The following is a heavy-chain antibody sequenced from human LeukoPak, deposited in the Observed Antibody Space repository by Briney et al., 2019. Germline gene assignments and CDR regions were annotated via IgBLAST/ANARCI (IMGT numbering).Heavy chain of an antibody. CDR2: INPSGGST. Sequence: ASVKVSCKASGYTFTSYYMHWVRQAPGQGLEWVGIINPSGGSTSYAQKFQGRVTMTRDTSTSTVYMELSSLRSEDTAVYYCARDVEATVKGGYFDYWGQGTLVTVSS. V-gene: IGHV1-46*01. D-gene: IGHD4-11*01. J-gene: IGHJ4*02. CDR1: GYTFTSYY. CDR3: ARDVEATVKGGYFDY.